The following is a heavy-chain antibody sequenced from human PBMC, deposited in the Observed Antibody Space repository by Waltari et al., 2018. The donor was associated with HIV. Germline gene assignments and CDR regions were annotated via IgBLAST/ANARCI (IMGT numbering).Heavy chain of an antibody. V-gene: IGHV3-7*04. CDR3: ARAHVSTYCSGATCNYGMDV. D-gene: IGHD2-15*01. Sequence: EVQLVDSGGGLGQPGGYVRLSCAASGFTFGSLGWSGVRQAPGKGLEWLANIKQDGSGIDYVDSVKGRFTISRDNAKNSLYLQMNSLRAEDTAVYYCARAHVSTYCSGATCNYGMDVWGRGTTVTVSS. CDR2: IKQDGSGI. J-gene: IGHJ6*02. CDR1: GFTFGSLG.